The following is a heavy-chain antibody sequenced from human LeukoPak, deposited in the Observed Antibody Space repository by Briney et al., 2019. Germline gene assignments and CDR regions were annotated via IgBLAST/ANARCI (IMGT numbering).Heavy chain of an antibody. D-gene: IGHD5-12*01. Sequence: ASVKVSCKASGGTFSIYGLSWVRQAPGQGLEWMGWISANSTDTDYAQKFQGRVTVTTDTSTNTAYMEMRSLRSDDTAVYYCARAINTWFDPWGQGTLVTVSS. CDR3: ARAINTWFDP. V-gene: IGHV1-18*01. CDR1: GGTFSIYG. J-gene: IGHJ5*02. CDR2: ISANSTDT.